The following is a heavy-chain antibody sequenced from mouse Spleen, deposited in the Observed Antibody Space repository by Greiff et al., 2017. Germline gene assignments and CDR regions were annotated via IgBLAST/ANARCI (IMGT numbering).Heavy chain of an antibody. D-gene: IGHD2-3*01. CDR2: IDPEDGAT. V-gene: IGHV14-2*01. Sequence: VQLQQSGAELVKPGASVKLSCTATGFTITDYYMHWVKQRPEQGLEWIGRIDPEDGATKYAPKFQGKATITADTSSNTAYLQLSSLTSEDTALYYCARDGYAMDYWGQGTSVTVSS. CDR3: ARDGYAMDY. J-gene: IGHJ4*01. CDR1: GFTITDYY.